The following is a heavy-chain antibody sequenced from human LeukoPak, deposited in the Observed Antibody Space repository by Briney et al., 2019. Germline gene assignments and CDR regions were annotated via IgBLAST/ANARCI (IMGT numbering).Heavy chain of an antibody. Sequence: ASVKVSCKASGYTFTSYDINWVRQATGQGLEWMGWMNPNSGNTGYAQKFQGRVTMTRNTSISTAYMELSSLRSGDTAVYYCARGIGSDNWFDPWGQGTLVTVSS. D-gene: IGHD2-15*01. V-gene: IGHV1-8*01. CDR1: GYTFTSYD. CDR2: MNPNSGNT. J-gene: IGHJ5*02. CDR3: ARGIGSDNWFDP.